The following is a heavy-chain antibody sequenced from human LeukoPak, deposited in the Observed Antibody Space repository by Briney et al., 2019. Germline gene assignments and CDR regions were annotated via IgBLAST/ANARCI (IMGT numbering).Heavy chain of an antibody. D-gene: IGHD5-12*01. CDR1: GFTFDDYD. CDR2: INWNGDST. V-gene: IGHV3-20*04. Sequence: GGSLRLSCAASGFTFDDYDMSWVRQAPGKGLEWVSGINWNGDSTGYADSVNGRFTISRDNAKNSLYLQMNSLRAEDTALYYCARVVATMDYYYYMNAWGKGTTVTVPS. J-gene: IGHJ6*03. CDR3: ARVVATMDYYYYMNA.